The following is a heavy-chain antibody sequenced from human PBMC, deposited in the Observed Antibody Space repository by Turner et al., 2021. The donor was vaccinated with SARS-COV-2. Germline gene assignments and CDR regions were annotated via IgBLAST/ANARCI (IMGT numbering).Heavy chain of an antibody. CDR3: ATGGYSYHH. D-gene: IGHD5-18*01. V-gene: IGHV3-7*03. Sequence: EVQVVESGGGLFQPGGSVRLSCAVSGLTFSSYWRSWVRQAPGKGLEWVANIKQDESEKNYVDSVKGRFTISRDNAKNSLYLQMNSLRAEDTAVYYCATGGYSYHHWGQGTLVTVSS. CDR2: IKQDESEK. CDR1: GLTFSSYW. J-gene: IGHJ4*02.